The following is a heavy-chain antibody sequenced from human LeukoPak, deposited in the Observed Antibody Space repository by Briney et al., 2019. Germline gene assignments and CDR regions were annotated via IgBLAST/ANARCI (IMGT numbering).Heavy chain of an antibody. J-gene: IGHJ6*03. CDR3: ASGSGADFWSGYYTDYYYYMDV. D-gene: IGHD3-3*01. CDR1: GGSISSHY. V-gene: IGHV4-59*11. CDR2: IYYSGST. Sequence: SETLSLTCTVSGGSISSHYWSWIRQPPGKGLEWIGYIYYSGSTNYNPSLKSRVTISVDTSKSQFSLKLSSVTAADTAVYYCASGSGADFWSGYYTDYYYYMDVWGKGTTVTVSS.